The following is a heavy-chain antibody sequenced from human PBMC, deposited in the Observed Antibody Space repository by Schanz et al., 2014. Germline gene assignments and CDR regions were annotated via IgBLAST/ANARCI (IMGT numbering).Heavy chain of an antibody. CDR2: ISGSGGST. CDR1: GFTLTSYA. J-gene: IGHJ4*02. V-gene: IGHV3-23*01. Sequence: EVQLLESGGGLVQPGGSLRLSCEASGFTLTSYALTWVRQAPGKGLEWVAGISGSGGSTDYADSVKGRFTISRDDSKNTLHLQMNSLRSEDTAIYFCARDQASTHWGQGTPVTVSS. CDR3: ARDQASTH.